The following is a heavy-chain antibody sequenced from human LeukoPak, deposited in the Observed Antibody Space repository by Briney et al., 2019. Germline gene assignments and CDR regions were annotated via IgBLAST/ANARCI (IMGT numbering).Heavy chain of an antibody. CDR3: ARANWAGIEAPATDY. CDR1: GFTFSSYV. Sequence: PGGSLRLSCAASGFTFSSYVMHWVRQAPREGLEWVAVISYDGSNKYYADSVKGRFTLSRDNSKNTLYLQMNSLRAEDTAVYFCARANWAGIEAPATDYWGQGTLVTVSS. CDR2: ISYDGSNK. J-gene: IGHJ4*02. V-gene: IGHV3-30-3*01. D-gene: IGHD2-15*01.